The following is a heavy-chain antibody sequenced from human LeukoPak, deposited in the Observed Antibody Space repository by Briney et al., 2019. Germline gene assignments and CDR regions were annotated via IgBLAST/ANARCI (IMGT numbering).Heavy chain of an antibody. D-gene: IGHD7-27*01. V-gene: IGHV3-23*01. CDR2: ISGSGGIT. J-gene: IGHJ4*02. CDR1: GFTFSTYA. CDR3: AKVLTGSQDY. Sequence: GGSLRLSCAASGFTFSTYAMSWVRQAPGKGLEWVSAISGSGGITYYADSVRGRFTISRDNSKNTVYLQMKSLRAEDTAVYFCAKVLTGSQDYWGQGTLVTVTS.